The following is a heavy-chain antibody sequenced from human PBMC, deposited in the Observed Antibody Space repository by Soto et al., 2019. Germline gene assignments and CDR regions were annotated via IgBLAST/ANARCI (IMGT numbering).Heavy chain of an antibody. V-gene: IGHV3-33*01. D-gene: IGHD5-18*01. CDR2: IWYDGSNK. Sequence: GGSLRLSCAASGFTFSSYGMHWVRQAPGKGLEWVAVIWYDGSNKYYADSVKGRFTISRDNSKNTLYLQMNSLRAEDTAVYYCARDGKGYSNDYWRQGTLVTAPQ. CDR1: GFTFSSYG. CDR3: ARDGKGYSNDY. J-gene: IGHJ4*02.